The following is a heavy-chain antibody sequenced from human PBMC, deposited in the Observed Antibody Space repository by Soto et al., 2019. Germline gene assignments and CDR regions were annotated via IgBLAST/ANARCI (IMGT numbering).Heavy chain of an antibody. CDR3: ARDTGTYPHYFDY. CDR1: GGSIISGENF. V-gene: IGHV4-30-4*01. Sequence: PSETLSLTCTVSGGSIISGENFCKLILQSPGKGLEWIGYIHHSGSTYYNPSLKSRLTISVDTSKNQISLKLNSVTAADTAVYYRARDTGTYPHYFDYWGQGTLVTVSS. CDR2: IHHSGST. J-gene: IGHJ4*02. D-gene: IGHD1-26*01.